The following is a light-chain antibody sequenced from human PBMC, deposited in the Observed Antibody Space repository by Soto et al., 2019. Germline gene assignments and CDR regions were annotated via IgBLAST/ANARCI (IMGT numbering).Light chain of an antibody. Sequence: EIVLTQSPGTLSLSPGETATLSCRASQNIRSSLAWYQQKPGQAPRLLIYGPSARATGIPDRFSGSGSGTDFTLTINRLEPEDFAVYYCQQYGSSPRTFGQGTKVDIK. J-gene: IGKJ1*01. V-gene: IGKV3-20*01. CDR3: QQYGSSPRT. CDR1: QNIRSS. CDR2: GPS.